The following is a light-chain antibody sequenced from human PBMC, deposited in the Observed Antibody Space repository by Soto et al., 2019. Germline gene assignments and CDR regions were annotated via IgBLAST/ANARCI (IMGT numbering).Light chain of an antibody. CDR2: DVS. J-gene: IGLJ1*01. CDR3: SSYTTSSTYV. CDR1: SSDVGGYNY. V-gene: IGLV2-14*01. Sequence: QSALTQPASVSGSPGQSIAISCTGTSSDVGGYNYVSWYQQHPGKAPKLMIYDVSNRPSGVSNRFSGSKSGNMASLTISGLQAEDEADYYCSSYTTSSTYVFGTGTKLNVL.